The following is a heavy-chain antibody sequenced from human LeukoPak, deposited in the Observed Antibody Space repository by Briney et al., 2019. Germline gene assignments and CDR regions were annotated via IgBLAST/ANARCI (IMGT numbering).Heavy chain of an antibody. D-gene: IGHD2-15*01. Sequence: SETLSLTCTVSGDSFSTFYWSWIRQPPGKGLEWIGYFYYSVSTNYDPSLKSRVTISVDASKNQFSLALRSVTAADTAVYYCARLGPYSKYSWFDPWGQGTLVTVSS. V-gene: IGHV4-59*08. CDR2: FYYSVST. CDR1: GDSFSTFY. CDR3: ARLGPYSKYSWFDP. J-gene: IGHJ5*02.